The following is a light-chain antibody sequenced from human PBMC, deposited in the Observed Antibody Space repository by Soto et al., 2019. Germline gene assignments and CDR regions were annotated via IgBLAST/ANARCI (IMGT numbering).Light chain of an antibody. CDR3: QQYVSSVT. V-gene: IGKV3-20*01. J-gene: IGKJ1*01. CDR1: QSVDSSF. CDR2: GAS. Sequence: EIVLTQSPGFLSLSPGERATLSCRASQSVDSSFFAWYQQKPGQAPRLLIYGASKRATGIPDRFNGSGSGTELTLTISRLEPEDFAVYYCQQYVSSVTFGQGTKVEIK.